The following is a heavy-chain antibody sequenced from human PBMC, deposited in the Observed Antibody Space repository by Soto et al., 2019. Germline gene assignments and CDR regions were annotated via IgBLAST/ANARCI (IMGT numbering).Heavy chain of an antibody. V-gene: IGHV6-1*01. CDR2: TYYRSKWYN. J-gene: IGHJ4*02. Sequence: HSQTLSLTCAISGDSVSSNSAAWNWIRQSPSRGLEWLGRTYYRSKWYNDYAVSVKSRITINPDTSKNQFSLQLNSVTPEDTAVYYCARAEDYYDSSGYFDYWGQGTLVTVSS. D-gene: IGHD3-22*01. CDR3: ARAEDYYDSSGYFDY. CDR1: GDSVSSNSAA.